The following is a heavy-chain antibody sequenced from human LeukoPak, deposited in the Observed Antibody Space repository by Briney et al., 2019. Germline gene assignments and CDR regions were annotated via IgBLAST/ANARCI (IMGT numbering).Heavy chain of an antibody. CDR2: IYPDDSDT. J-gene: IGHJ4*02. CDR1: GYSFTNYW. Sequence: HGESLKTSCKGSGYSFTNYWIGWVRQMPGKGLEWMGIIYPDDSDTRYSPSFQGQVTISADKSISTGYLQWSILKASDTAMYYCARHPGQVPDYWGQGTLVTVSS. V-gene: IGHV5-51*01. CDR3: ARHPGQVPDY.